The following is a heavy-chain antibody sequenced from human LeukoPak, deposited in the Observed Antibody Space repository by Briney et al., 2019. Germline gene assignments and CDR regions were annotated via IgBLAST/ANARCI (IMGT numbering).Heavy chain of an antibody. D-gene: IGHD1-26*01. CDR2: ISGSGGTT. CDR1: GFTFSSYA. Sequence: GGSLRLSCAASGFTFSSYAMNWVRQAPGKRREWVSGISGSGGTTYYADPVKGRFTISRDNSKNTLYLQMNSLRGEDTAVYYCAKAVGGVPSYFDYWGQGTLVTVSS. J-gene: IGHJ4*02. V-gene: IGHV3-23*01. CDR3: AKAVGGVPSYFDY.